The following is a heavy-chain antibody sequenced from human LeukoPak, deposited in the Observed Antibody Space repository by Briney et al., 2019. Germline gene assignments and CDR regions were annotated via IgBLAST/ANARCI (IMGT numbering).Heavy chain of an antibody. D-gene: IGHD3-22*01. Sequence: GASVKVSCKASGYTFTSFFMHWVRQAPGQGLEWMGMINPSGGSTSYAQNFQGRVAVTRDTSTSTVYMEMSSLRSEDTAVYFCARGSNYYFDISADYPRYWGQGTLVTVSS. CDR2: INPSGGST. CDR3: ARGSNYYFDISADYPRY. J-gene: IGHJ4*02. CDR1: GYTFTSFF. V-gene: IGHV1-46*01.